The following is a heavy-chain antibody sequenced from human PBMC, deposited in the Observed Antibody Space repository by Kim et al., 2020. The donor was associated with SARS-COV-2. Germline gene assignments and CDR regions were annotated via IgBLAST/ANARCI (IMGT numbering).Heavy chain of an antibody. J-gene: IGHJ6*02. D-gene: IGHD5-18*01. CDR3: ARSSYVDTAMDHFYNNYAMDV. CDR2: LISIFGSA. V-gene: IGHV1-69*06. Sequence: SSLKVYCKASGGTFSSYAINWVRQAPGQGLEWMGGLISIFGSAIYAQKFQGRVTITADKSTSTAYMELSSLRSEDTAVYYCARSSYVDTAMDHFYNNYAMDVWGQGTTVTVSS. CDR1: GGTFSSYA.